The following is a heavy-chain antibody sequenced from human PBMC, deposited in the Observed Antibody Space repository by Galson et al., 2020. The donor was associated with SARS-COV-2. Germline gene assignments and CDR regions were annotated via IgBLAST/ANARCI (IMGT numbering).Heavy chain of an antibody. CDR2: ISANSDGI. CDR3: ATYKMGGLGTYIGLDY. Sequence: GGSLRLSCAASAFPFSTYDMSWVRQAPGKGLEWISAISANSDGIFYGDSVKGRFTVSRDNSKNTLYLQMNSLSAEDTALYYCATYKMGGLGTYIGLDYWGQGTLVIVSS. V-gene: IGHV3-23*01. J-gene: IGHJ4*02. CDR1: AFPFSTYD. D-gene: IGHD7-27*01.